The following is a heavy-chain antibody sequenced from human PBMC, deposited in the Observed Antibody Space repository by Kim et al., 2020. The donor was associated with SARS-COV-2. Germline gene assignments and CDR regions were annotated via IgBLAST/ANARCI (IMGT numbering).Heavy chain of an antibody. D-gene: IGHD3-3*01. CDR1: GFTFSSYA. Sequence: GGSLRLSCAASGFTFSSYAMHWVRQAPGKGLEWVALIWYDGSNKYYADSVKGRFTISRDNSKNTLYLQMNSLRAEDTTVYYCARDDYDFWSGYYTSDYWGQGTLVTVSS. CDR3: ARDDYDFWSGYYTSDY. J-gene: IGHJ4*02. V-gene: IGHV3-33*01. CDR2: IWYDGSNK.